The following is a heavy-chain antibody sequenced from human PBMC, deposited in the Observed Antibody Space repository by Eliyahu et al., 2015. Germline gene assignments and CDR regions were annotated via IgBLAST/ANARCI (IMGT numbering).Heavy chain of an antibody. Sequence: QVQLQQWGAGLLKPSETLSLTCVVSGGSLSGYSWNWIRQSPGKGLEWIGKINXGGTTNYTPSLESRVTISIDPFKSQFSLTLNSVTAADTALYYCVRARVRVYDYSYMDVWGKGTMVTVSS. CDR3: VRARVRVYDYSYMDV. CDR1: GGSLSGYS. V-gene: IGHV4-34*01. J-gene: IGHJ6*03. CDR2: INXGGTT.